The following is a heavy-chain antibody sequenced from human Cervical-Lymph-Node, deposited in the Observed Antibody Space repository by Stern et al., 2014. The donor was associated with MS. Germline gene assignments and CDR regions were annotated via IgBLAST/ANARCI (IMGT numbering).Heavy chain of an antibody. Sequence: VQLVESGGGLIQPGGSLRLSCAVSGYSVSTNYMSWIRQAPGKGLEWVAVIYSGGSTYHADSVRGRFTISRDNARNTLSLQMDSLRAEDTAVYYCARDYYDIRGYSHWGQGTLVTVSS. V-gene: IGHV3-53*01. J-gene: IGHJ4*02. CDR2: IYSGGST. CDR1: GYSVSTNY. CDR3: ARDYYDIRGYSH. D-gene: IGHD3-22*01.